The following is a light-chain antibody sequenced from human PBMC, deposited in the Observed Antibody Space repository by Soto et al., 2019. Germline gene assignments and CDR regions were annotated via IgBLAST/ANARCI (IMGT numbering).Light chain of an antibody. CDR2: GAS. V-gene: IGKV3-20*01. CDR3: QQYGSSLTWT. J-gene: IGKJ1*01. Sequence: EIVMTQSPATLSVSPGERATLSCRASQSVSSRLAWYQQKRGQAPRLLIYGASSRATGIPDRFSGSGSGTDFTLTISRLEPEDFAVYYCQQYGSSLTWTFGQGTKVDIK. CDR1: QSVSSR.